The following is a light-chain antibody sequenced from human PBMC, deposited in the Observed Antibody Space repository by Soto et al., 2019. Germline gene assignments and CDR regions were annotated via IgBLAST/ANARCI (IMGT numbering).Light chain of an antibody. J-gene: IGLJ1*01. Sequence: ALTQPASVSGSPGQSITISCTGTSSDVGGYNSVSWYQQHPGKAPKLILYDVTDRPSGVSYRFSGSKSGNTASLTISGLQATDEADYFCSSFTSSMTNVFGSGTTVTVL. CDR2: DVT. V-gene: IGLV2-14*01. CDR3: SSFTSSMTNV. CDR1: SSDVGGYNS.